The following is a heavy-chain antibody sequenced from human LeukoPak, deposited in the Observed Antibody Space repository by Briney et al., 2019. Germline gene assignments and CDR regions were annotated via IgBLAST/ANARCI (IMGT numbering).Heavy chain of an antibody. Sequence: PGGSLRLSCAASGFTFSSYSMNWVRQAPGKGLEWVSSISSSSSYIYYADSVKGRFTISRDNAKNSLYLQMNSLRAEDTAVYYCAREMERTKIRPYGMDVWGQGTTVTVSS. CDR1: GFTFSSYS. V-gene: IGHV3-21*04. CDR2: ISSSSSYI. J-gene: IGHJ6*02. CDR3: AREMERTKIRPYGMDV. D-gene: IGHD1/OR15-1a*01.